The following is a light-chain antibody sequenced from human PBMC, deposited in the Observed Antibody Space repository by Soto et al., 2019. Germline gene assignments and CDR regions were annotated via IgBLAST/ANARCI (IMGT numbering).Light chain of an antibody. V-gene: IGKV1-5*03. CDR2: KAS. Sequence: DIQMTQSPSTLSGSVGDRVTITCRASQTISSWLAWYQQKPGKAPKLLIYKASTLKSGVPSRFSGSGSGTEFTLTISSLQHDDFETYYCQHYNIYSEAFGQGTKVELK. CDR1: QTISSW. J-gene: IGKJ1*01. CDR3: QHYNIYSEA.